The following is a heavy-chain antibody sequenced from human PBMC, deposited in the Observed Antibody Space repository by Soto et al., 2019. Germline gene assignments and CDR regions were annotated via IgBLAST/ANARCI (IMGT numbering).Heavy chain of an antibody. CDR2: INDVGIT. CDR1: GGSVSSGNYY. D-gene: IGHD2-15*01. CDR3: ARWGDCSGGSCYFGFDH. Sequence: QVQLQESGPGLVKPSQTLSLTCAVSGGSVSSGNYYWSWIRQHPGEGLEYLGHINDVGITDYNPSLKGRISISVDTSKNQFSLKVHSVTAADTAVYYCARWGDCSGGSCYFGFDHWGQGTLVTVSS. V-gene: IGHV4-31*11. J-gene: IGHJ4*02.